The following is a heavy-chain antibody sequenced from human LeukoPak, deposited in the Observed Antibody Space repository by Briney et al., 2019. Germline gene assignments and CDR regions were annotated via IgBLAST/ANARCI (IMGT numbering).Heavy chain of an antibody. D-gene: IGHD3-10*01. J-gene: IGHJ4*02. CDR1: GYSINSGYY. CDR3: ARDFGYCGSGRYFEY. CDR2: IYHSGST. V-gene: IGHV4-38-2*02. Sequence: PSETLSLTCAVSGYSINSGYYWGWIRQPPGKGLEWIGSIYHSGSTYYNPSLKSRVTISIDTSKNQFSLKLSSVTAADTAVYYCARDFGYCGSGRYFEYWGQGTLVTVSS.